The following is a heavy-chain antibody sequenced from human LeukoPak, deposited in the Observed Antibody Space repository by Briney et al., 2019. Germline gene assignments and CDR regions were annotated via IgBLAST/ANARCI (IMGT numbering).Heavy chain of an antibody. Sequence: GGSLRLSCAASGFTFSSYGMHWVRQAPGKGLEWVAFIRYDGSNKYYADSVKGRFTISRGNSKNTLYLQMNSLRAEDTAVYYCAKDSTVATRSPLDYWGQGTLVAVSS. CDR1: GFTFSSYG. D-gene: IGHD4-17*01. CDR2: IRYDGSNK. J-gene: IGHJ4*02. V-gene: IGHV3-30*02. CDR3: AKDSTVATRSPLDY.